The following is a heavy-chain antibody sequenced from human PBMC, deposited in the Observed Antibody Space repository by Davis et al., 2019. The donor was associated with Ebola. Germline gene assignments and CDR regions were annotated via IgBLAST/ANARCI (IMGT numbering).Heavy chain of an antibody. D-gene: IGHD1-1*01. CDR3: ARAQFPTTSDH. CDR1: GYTFTSYG. J-gene: IGHJ4*02. V-gene: IGHV1-18*04. Sequence: ASVKVSCKASGYTFTSYGITWVRQAPGQGLEWMGWINPHNGNTNYAQNVQGRVTMTTDTSTSTAYMKVGSLKSDDTAVYYCARAQFPTTSDHWGQGTLVTVSS. CDR2: INPHNGNT.